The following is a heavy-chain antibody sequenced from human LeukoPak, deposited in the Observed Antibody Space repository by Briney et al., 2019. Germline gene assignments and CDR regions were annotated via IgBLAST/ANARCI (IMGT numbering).Heavy chain of an antibody. CDR1: GYTFSDYY. D-gene: IGHD4-17*01. CDR2: TNPKNSGT. J-gene: IGHJ4*02. CDR3: ARVTVTTLFDH. V-gene: IGHV1-2*04. Sequence: ASVKVSCKTSGYTFSDYYIHWVRQAPGQGLEWMGWTNPKNSGTKYAQKFQGWITMTTDTSTSTAYMELTSLRSNDTAVYYCARVTVTTLFDHWGQGTLVTVSS.